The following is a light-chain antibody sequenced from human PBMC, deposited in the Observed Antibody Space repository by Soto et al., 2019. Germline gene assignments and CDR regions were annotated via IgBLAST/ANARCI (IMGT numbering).Light chain of an antibody. CDR1: QSISSW. V-gene: IGKV1-5*03. CDR3: QHYNSYSIT. CDR2: KAS. J-gene: IGKJ5*01. Sequence: DIQMTQYPSTMSASVGDRVTITCRASQSISSWLAWYQQKPGKAPKLLIYKASSLESGVPSRFSGSGSGTEFTLTISSLQPDDFATYYCQHYNSYSITFGQGTRLEIK.